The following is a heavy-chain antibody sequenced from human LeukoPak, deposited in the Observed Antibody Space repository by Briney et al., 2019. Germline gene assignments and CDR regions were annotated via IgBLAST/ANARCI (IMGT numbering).Heavy chain of an antibody. Sequence: SETLSLTCTVSGGSISSYYWSWIRQPPGKGLEWIGYIYYSGSTNYNPSLKSRVTISVDTSKNQFSLKLSSVTAADTAVYYCARLVKGRGIAVAAPWMYYYYGMDVWGQGTTVTVSS. J-gene: IGHJ6*02. CDR1: GGSISSYY. D-gene: IGHD6-19*01. CDR3: ARLVKGRGIAVAAPWMYYYYGMDV. CDR2: IYYSGST. V-gene: IGHV4-59*08.